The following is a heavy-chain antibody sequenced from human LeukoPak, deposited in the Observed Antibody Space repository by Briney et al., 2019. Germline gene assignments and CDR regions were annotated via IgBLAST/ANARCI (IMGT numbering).Heavy chain of an antibody. CDR3: ARGRTTTESSIDY. CDR1: GYTFSDFG. Sequence: PSASVKVSCKASGYTFSDFGITWVRQAPGQGLEWMGWMNPNSGNTGYAQKFQGRVTITRNTSISTAYMELSSLRSEDTAVYYCARGRTTTESSIDYWGQGTLVTVSS. J-gene: IGHJ4*02. V-gene: IGHV1-8*01. CDR2: MNPNSGNT. D-gene: IGHD1-26*01.